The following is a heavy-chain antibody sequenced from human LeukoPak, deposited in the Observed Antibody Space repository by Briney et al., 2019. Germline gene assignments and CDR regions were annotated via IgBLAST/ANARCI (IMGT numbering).Heavy chain of an antibody. J-gene: IGHJ6*03. D-gene: IGHD2/OR15-2a*01. V-gene: IGHV3-7*03. CDR1: GCTFNTYN. CDR2: INQDGSEN. Sequence: GGSLRLSCVASGCTFNTYNMSWVRQAPGKGLEWVGNINQDGSENYYVSSVKGRFTIARDNAKNSLYLQRNRLRAEAAAVYCCARLQREPIGYYYYYMDVCGKETTVTVSS. CDR3: ARLQREPIGYYYYYMDV.